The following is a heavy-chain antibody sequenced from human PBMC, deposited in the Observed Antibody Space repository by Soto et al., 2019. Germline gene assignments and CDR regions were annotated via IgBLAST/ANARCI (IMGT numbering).Heavy chain of an antibody. CDR1: GFICTSYD. Sequence: GGSLRLSCAASGFICTSYDMSWVRQTPGKGLEWVSTILVSDSTHYEDSVRGRFTISRDRSKNTVYLQMNSLTAGDTAVYYCAKATANGGGAFDLCGQGTMVTVSS. D-gene: IGHD2-8*01. V-gene: IGHV3-23*01. J-gene: IGHJ3*01. CDR2: ILVSDST. CDR3: AKATANGGGAFDL.